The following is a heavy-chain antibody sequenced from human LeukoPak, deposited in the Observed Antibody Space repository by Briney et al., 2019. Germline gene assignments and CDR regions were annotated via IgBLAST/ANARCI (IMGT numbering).Heavy chain of an antibody. J-gene: IGHJ6*03. CDR1: GFTFDDYG. CDR2: INWNGGST. CDR3: AKVRVVLLWFGESSMDV. V-gene: IGHV3-20*04. Sequence: GGSLRLSCAASGFTFDDYGMSWVRHAPGKGLEWVSGINWNGGSTGYADSVKGRFTISRDNSKNTLYLQMNSLRAEDTAVYYCAKVRVVLLWFGESSMDVWGKGTTVTVSS. D-gene: IGHD3-10*01.